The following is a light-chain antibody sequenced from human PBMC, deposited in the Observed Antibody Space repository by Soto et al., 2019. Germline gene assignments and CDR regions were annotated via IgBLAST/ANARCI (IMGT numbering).Light chain of an antibody. V-gene: IGLV1-40*01. CDR3: QSYDSSLSGFYV. CDR1: SSNIGAGYD. CDR2: GNS. Sequence: QSVLTQPPSVSGAPGQRVTISCTGSSSNIGAGYDVHWYQQLPGTAPKLLIYGNSNRLSGVPDRFSGSKSGTSASLAITGLQAEDEADYYCQSYDSSLSGFYVFGTGTKVTVL. J-gene: IGLJ1*01.